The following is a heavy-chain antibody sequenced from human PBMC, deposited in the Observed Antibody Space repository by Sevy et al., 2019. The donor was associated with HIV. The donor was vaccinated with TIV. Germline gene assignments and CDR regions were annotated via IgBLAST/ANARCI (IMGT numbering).Heavy chain of an antibody. CDR1: GGTFSSYA. CDR3: ARGWYSGYDFDY. CDR2: IIPIFGTT. Sequence: ASVKVSCKASGGTFSSYAISWVQQAPGQGLEWMGGIIPIFGTTNYAQKFQGRVTITADESTSTAYMELSSLRSEDTAVYYCARGWYSGYDFDYWGQGTLVTVSS. V-gene: IGHV1-69*13. J-gene: IGHJ4*02. D-gene: IGHD5-12*01.